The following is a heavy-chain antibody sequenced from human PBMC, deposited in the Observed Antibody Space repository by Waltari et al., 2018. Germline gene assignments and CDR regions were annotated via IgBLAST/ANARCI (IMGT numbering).Heavy chain of an antibody. J-gene: IGHJ2*01. CDR2: GKRDGRST. D-gene: IGHD4-17*01. Sequence: EVQLVESGGGLVQPGGSLRLSCAASGFTYSMYWMHWVRQAQGKGLVGVSLGKRDGRSTSYADSVKGRFTISKENAKNTGYLQMNRLRAEDTAIYYCASGARRTTVTTGWWYFDLWGRGTLVTVSS. CDR1: GFTYSMYW. V-gene: IGHV3-74*01. CDR3: ASGARRTTVTTGWWYFDL.